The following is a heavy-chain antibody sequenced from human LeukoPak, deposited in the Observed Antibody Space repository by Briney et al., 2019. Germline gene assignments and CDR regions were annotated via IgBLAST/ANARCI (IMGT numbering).Heavy chain of an antibody. Sequence: PSEALSLTCTVSGGTSSSGGHFWSWIRQPAGKGLEWIGRIYFSGSTSYNPSLKSRVTISVDTSRNQFSLKLSSVTAADTAIYYCAKRDSSPGAFDIWGQGTMVTVSS. D-gene: IGHD6-13*01. CDR1: GGTSSSGGHF. J-gene: IGHJ3*02. V-gene: IGHV4-61*02. CDR2: IYFSGST. CDR3: AKRDSSPGAFDI.